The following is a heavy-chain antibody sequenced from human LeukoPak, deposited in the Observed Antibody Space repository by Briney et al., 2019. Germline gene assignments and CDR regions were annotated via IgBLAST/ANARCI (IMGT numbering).Heavy chain of an antibody. CDR3: ARANGYSGYDYRDY. CDR2: IYYNGGT. J-gene: IGHJ4*02. Sequence: SETLSLTCTVSGGSMRTTTYYWGWIRQPPGKGLEWIGSIYYNGGTYYNPSLKSRVTISLDTSNNQFSLKLSSVTAADTAVYYCARANGYSGYDYRDYWGQGTLVTVSS. CDR1: GGSMRTTTYY. V-gene: IGHV4-39*07. D-gene: IGHD5-12*01.